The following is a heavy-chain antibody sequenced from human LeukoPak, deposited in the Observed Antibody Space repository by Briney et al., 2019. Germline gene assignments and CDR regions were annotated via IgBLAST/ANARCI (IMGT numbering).Heavy chain of an antibody. CDR2: ISSSSSTI. CDR1: GFTFSSYS. Sequence: PGGSLRLSCAASGFTFSSYSMNWVRQAPGKGLEWVSYISSSSSTIYYADSVKGRFTISRDNAKNSLYLQMNSLRAEDTAVYYCARDPYYYDSSGYYWNNWFDPWGQGTLVTVSS. V-gene: IGHV3-48*04. J-gene: IGHJ5*02. D-gene: IGHD3-22*01. CDR3: ARDPYYYDSSGYYWNNWFDP.